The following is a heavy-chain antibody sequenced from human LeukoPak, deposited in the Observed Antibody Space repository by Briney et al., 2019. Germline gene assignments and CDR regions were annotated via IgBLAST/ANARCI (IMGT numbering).Heavy chain of an antibody. CDR3: TRDEDWYYYYMDV. CDR1: GFTFGDYA. CDR2: IRSKAYGGTT. J-gene: IGHJ6*03. V-gene: IGHV3-49*04. Sequence: GGSLRLSCTASGFTFGDYAMSWVRQAPGKGLEWVGFIRSKAYGGTTEYAASVKGRFTISRDDSKSIAYLQMNSLKTEDTAVYYCTRDEDWYYYYMDVWGKGTTVTISS. D-gene: IGHD3-9*01.